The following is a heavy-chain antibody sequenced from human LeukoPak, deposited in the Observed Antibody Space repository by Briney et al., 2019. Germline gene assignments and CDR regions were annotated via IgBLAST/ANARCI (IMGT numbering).Heavy chain of an antibody. J-gene: IGHJ4*02. CDR2: IRYDGCNK. Sequence: GGSLRLSCAASGFTFSSYGMHWVRQAPGKGLEWVAFIRYDGCNKYYADSVKGRFTISRDNSKNTLYLQMNSLRAEDTAVYYCAKTDTAMELDYWGQGTLVTVSS. V-gene: IGHV3-30*02. CDR1: GFTFSSYG. D-gene: IGHD5-18*01. CDR3: AKTDTAMELDY.